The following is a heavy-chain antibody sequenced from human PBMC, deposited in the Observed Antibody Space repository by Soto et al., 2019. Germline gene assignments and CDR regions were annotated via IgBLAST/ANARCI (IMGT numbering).Heavy chain of an antibody. J-gene: IGHJ4*02. Sequence: EVQLLESGGGMVQPGGSLRVSCAASGFTFRNFVMSWVRQAPGKGLEWVSAIRATGGETFYADSVKGRFTISRDNSKNTLYLQMNSLGDEDTALYFCAQDRGWGVVSPSHDYWGQGTLVTVSS. CDR1: GFTFRNFV. CDR2: IRATGGET. CDR3: AQDRGWGVVSPSHDY. V-gene: IGHV3-23*01. D-gene: IGHD2-21*01.